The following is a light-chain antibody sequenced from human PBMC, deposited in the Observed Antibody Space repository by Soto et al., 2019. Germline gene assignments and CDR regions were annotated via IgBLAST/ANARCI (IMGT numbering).Light chain of an antibody. Sequence: EIVLTQSPATLSLSPGERVTLSCRASQNVSTYLAWYQQKPGQAPRLLLYDASDRATGIPARVSGSGSGTDFTLTISSLEPEDFAVYYCQQRTNWLTFGPGTKVEIK. V-gene: IGKV3-11*01. J-gene: IGKJ3*01. CDR1: QNVSTY. CDR2: DAS. CDR3: QQRTNWLT.